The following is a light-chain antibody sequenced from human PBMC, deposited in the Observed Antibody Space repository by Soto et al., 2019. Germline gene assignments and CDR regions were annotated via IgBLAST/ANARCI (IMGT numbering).Light chain of an antibody. Sequence: DTQLTQSPSTLSASVGDRVTITCRASQSISGWLAWYQQKPGKAPTLLIYDSSTLESGVPSRFSGSGSGTEFTLSISSLQPDDFATYYCQQADSFPLTFGGGTKVEI. CDR2: DSS. CDR3: QQADSFPLT. CDR1: QSISGW. J-gene: IGKJ4*01. V-gene: IGKV1-5*01.